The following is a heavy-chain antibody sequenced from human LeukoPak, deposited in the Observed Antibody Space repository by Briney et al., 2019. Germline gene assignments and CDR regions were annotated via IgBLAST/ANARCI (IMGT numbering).Heavy chain of an antibody. D-gene: IGHD2-15*01. V-gene: IGHV3-30*02. J-gene: IGHJ6*03. CDR3: AKGFYYCSDGCPQYYYYMDV. CDR1: GFTFSRHG. CDR2: IRYDGSDK. Sequence: GGSLRLSCAASGFTFSRHGMHWVRQAPGKGLEWVAFIRYDGSDKYYADSVKGRFTISRDNSENTLYLQMNSLRPEDTAVYYCAKGFYYCSDGCPQYYYYMDVWGKGTTVIVSS.